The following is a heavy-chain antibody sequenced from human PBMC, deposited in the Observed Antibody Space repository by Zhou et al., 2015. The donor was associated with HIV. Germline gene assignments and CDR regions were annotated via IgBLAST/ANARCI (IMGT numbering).Heavy chain of an antibody. J-gene: IGHJ4*02. CDR3: ARDRWTVTTHFEY. V-gene: IGHV1-18*01. CDR2: ISGYNGNT. CDR1: GYSFITFG. D-gene: IGHD4-17*01. Sequence: QVELVQSGAEVKKPGASVKVSCKASGYSFITFGISWVRQAPGQGLEWMGWISGYNGNTQYAQKFQGRVTMTTDTSTTTAYMELRGLRFDDTAVYYCARDRWTVTTHFEYWGQGTLVTVSS.